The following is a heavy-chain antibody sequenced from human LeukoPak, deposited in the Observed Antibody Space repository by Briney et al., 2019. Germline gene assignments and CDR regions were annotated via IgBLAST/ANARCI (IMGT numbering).Heavy chain of an antibody. D-gene: IGHD5-18*01. CDR2: IIPILGIA. CDR1: GGTFSSYA. CDR3: ARDPQDTANFDY. V-gene: IGHV1-69*04. Sequence: ASVKVSCKVSGGTFSSYAISWVRQAPGQGLEWMGRIIPILGIANYAQKFQGRVTITADKSTSTAYMELSSLISEDTAVYSCARDPQDTANFDYWGQGTLVTVPS. J-gene: IGHJ4*02.